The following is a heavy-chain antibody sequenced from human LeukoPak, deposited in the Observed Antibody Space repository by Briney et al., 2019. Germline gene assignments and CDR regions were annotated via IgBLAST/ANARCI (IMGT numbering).Heavy chain of an antibody. CDR1: GGSISSYY. CDR2: IYYSGST. D-gene: IGHD6-6*01. Sequence: SETLSLTCTVSGGSISSYYWNWIRQPPGKGLEWIGYIYYSGSTNYNPSLKSRVTISVDTSKNQFSLKLSSVTAADTAVYYCARTSSSRGTGYFDYWGQGTLVTVSS. V-gene: IGHV4-59*01. J-gene: IGHJ4*02. CDR3: ARTSSSRGTGYFDY.